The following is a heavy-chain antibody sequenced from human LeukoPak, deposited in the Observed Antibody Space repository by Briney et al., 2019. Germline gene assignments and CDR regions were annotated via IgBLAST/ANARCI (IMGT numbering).Heavy chain of an antibody. CDR2: ISSSGSTI. CDR3: AELGITMIGGV. CDR1: GFTFSNYE. D-gene: IGHD3-10*02. J-gene: IGHJ6*04. Sequence: GGSLRLSCAASGFTFSNYEMHWVRQAPGKGLEWVSYISSSGSTIYYADSVKGRFTISRDNAKNSLYLQMNSLRAEDTAVYYCAELGITMIGGVWGKGTTVTISP. V-gene: IGHV3-48*03.